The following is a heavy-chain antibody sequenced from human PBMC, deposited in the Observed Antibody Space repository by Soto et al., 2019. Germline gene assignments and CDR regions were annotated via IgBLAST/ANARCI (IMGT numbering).Heavy chain of an antibody. V-gene: IGHV1-69*01. CDR1: GGTFRIYG. Sequence: QVQLVQSGAEVKKTGSSVKVSCKASGGTFRIYGLNWVRQAPGQGLEWMGGITPMLGAAEYAQKYQGRVTITADESTSTAYMEVRSLRSEDTAVYYCARDHCNSTSCLTSYGMDVWGQGTTVIVSS. CDR2: ITPMLGAA. J-gene: IGHJ6*02. CDR3: ARDHCNSTSCLTSYGMDV. D-gene: IGHD2-2*01.